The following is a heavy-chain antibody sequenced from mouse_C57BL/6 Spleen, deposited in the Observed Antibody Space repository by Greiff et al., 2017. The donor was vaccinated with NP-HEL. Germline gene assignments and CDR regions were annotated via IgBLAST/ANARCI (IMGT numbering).Heavy chain of an antibody. J-gene: IGHJ3*01. CDR2: IDPETGGT. D-gene: IGHD2-3*01. CDR3: TRERDDGPFAY. Sequence: QVQLQQSGAELVRPGASVTLSCKASGYTFTDYEMHWVKQTPVHGLEWIGAIDPETGGTAYNQKFKGKAILTADKSSSTAYMELRSLTSEDSAVYYCTRERDDGPFAYWGQGTLVTVSA. CDR1: GYTFTDYE. V-gene: IGHV1-15*01.